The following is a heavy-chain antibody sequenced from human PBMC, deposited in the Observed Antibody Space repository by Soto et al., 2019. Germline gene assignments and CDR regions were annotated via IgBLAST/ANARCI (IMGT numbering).Heavy chain of an antibody. CDR3: GKVLVGATGHTDSDS. D-gene: IGHD2-15*01. Sequence: SETLSLTCTVSGGSIYRSGYYWGWIRQPPGRGLEWIGNIDYNGVTYSIPSLKSRVTISRDTSKDQFSLKLTSVTAADTALYYCGKVLVGATGHTDSDSWGPRTLVTVS. J-gene: IGHJ4*02. V-gene: IGHV4-39*01. CDR1: GGSIYRSGYY. CDR2: IDYNGVT.